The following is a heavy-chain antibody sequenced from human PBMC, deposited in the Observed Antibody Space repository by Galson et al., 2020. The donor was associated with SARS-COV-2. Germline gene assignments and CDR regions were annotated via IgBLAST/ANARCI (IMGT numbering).Heavy chain of an antibody. V-gene: IGHV3-7*01. CDR2: IRGDGSET. CDR3: AREGWQGGY. CDR1: GFTFKDYW. J-gene: IGHJ4*02. Sequence: GESLKISCTVSGFTFKDYWMSWFRQAPGKGLEWVANIRGDGSETNYVDSVQGRFSISRDNAVDSLYLQMDSLRVDDTAMYYCAREGWQGGYWGQGTRVTVSS. D-gene: IGHD6-19*01.